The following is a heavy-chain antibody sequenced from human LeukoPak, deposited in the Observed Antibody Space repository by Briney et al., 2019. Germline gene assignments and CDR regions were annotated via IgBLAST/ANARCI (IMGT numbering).Heavy chain of an antibody. CDR1: GGTFSSYA. D-gene: IGHD5-18*01. CDR2: IIPIFGTA. Sequence: ASVKVSCKXSGGTFSSYAISWVRQAPGQGLEWMGRIIPIFGTANYAQKFQGRVTITTDESTSTAYMELSSLRSEDTAVYYCARGRGYSYGPTTYYFDYWGQGTLVTVSS. V-gene: IGHV1-69*05. J-gene: IGHJ4*02. CDR3: ARGRGYSYGPTTYYFDY.